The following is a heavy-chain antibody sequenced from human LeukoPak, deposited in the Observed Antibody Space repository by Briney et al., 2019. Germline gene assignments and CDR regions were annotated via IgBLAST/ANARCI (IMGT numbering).Heavy chain of an antibody. CDR1: GFTFSTYA. CDR3: AKFSGRLLVEYYFDY. Sequence: GGPLRLSCAASGFTFSTYAMSWVRQAPGKGLEWVSDVSGGGASTYYADSVKGRFTISRDNSKSTLYLQMDSLRAEDTAVYYCAKFSGRLLVEYYFDYWGQGTLVTVSS. J-gene: IGHJ4*02. V-gene: IGHV3-23*01. CDR2: VSGGGAST. D-gene: IGHD2-8*02.